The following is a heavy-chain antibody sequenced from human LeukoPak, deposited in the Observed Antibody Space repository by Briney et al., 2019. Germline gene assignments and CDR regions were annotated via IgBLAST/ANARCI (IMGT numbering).Heavy chain of an antibody. J-gene: IGHJ6*03. CDR1: GGSISSGSYY. D-gene: IGHD2-2*01. CDR2: IYTSGST. Sequence: ASETLSLTCTVSGGSISSGSYYWSWIRQPAGKGLEWIGRIYTSGSTNYNPSLKSRVTISVDTSKNQFSLKLSSVTAADTAVYYCARDQEDSSTNYYYYYMDVWGKGTTVTISS. V-gene: IGHV4-61*02. CDR3: ARDQEDSSTNYYYYYMDV.